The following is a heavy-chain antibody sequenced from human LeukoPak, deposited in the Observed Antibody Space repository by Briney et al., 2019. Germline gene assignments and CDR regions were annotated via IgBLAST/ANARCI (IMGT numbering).Heavy chain of an antibody. CDR2: IYYSGST. CDR3: ARSITSSWYGDFQH. Sequence: SETLSLTCTVSGGSMSSCFWSWIRQPPGKGLEWIGYIYYSGSTNYNPSLKSRVTISVDTSKNQFSLKLSSVTAADTAVYYCARSITSSWYGDFQHWGQGTLVTVSS. J-gene: IGHJ1*01. V-gene: IGHV4-59*01. CDR1: GGSMSSCF. D-gene: IGHD6-13*01.